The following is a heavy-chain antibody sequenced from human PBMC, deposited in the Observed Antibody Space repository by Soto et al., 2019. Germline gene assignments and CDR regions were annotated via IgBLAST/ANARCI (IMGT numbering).Heavy chain of an antibody. V-gene: IGHV1-69*13. Sequence: ASVKVSCKASGGTFSSYTMSWVRQAPGQGLEWMGGIIPIFGTTTYAHKFQGRVTITADESTSTVYMELSSLRGEDTAVYYCARGALTTLAYYYGMDVWGQGTTVTVPS. CDR1: GGTFSSYT. D-gene: IGHD4-4*01. CDR2: IIPIFGTT. J-gene: IGHJ6*02. CDR3: ARGALTTLAYYYGMDV.